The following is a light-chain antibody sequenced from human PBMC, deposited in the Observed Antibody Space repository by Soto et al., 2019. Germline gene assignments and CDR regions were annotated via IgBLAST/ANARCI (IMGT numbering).Light chain of an antibody. J-gene: IGKJ4*01. Sequence: DIVMTQSPDSLAVSLGERATINCKSSQSVLYSSNNKNYLAWYQQKPGQPPKLLIYWASTRESGVPDRFSGSGSGPDFPLTISSLQAEDGAVYYCQQYYSTPLTFGGGTKVEIK. CDR2: WAS. CDR3: QQYYSTPLT. V-gene: IGKV4-1*01. CDR1: QSVLYSSNNKNY.